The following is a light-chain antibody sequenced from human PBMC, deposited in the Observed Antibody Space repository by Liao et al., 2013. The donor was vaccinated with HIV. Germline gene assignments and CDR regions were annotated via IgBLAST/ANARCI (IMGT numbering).Light chain of an antibody. CDR3: QVWDSNFYV. Sequence: SYELTQPPSVSVAPGKTARITCGGNNIGIKSVHWYQQKPGQAPVLVIYYDSDRPSGIPERFSGSNSGNTATLTISRVEAGDEADYYCQVWDSNFYVFGTGTKVTVL. CDR1: NIGIKS. V-gene: IGLV3-21*01. CDR2: YDS. J-gene: IGLJ1*01.